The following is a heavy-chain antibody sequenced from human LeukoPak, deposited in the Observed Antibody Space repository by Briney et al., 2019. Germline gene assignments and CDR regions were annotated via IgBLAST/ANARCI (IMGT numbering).Heavy chain of an antibody. CDR2: INHSGST. V-gene: IGHV4-34*01. Sequence: INHSGSTSYNPSLKSRVTISVDTSKNQFSLKLSSVTAADTAVYYCTTYYYDSVGYYPIFDYWGQGTLVTVSS. J-gene: IGHJ4*02. D-gene: IGHD3-22*01. CDR3: TTYYYDSVGYYPIFDY.